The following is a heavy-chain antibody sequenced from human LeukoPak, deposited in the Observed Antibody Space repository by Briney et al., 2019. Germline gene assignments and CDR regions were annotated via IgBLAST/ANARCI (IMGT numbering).Heavy chain of an antibody. Sequence: GSLRPSCAASGFTVSSNYMSWVRQAPGKGLEWVSIIYGADSTYYADSVKGRFTISRDNSKNTLYLQMNSLRAEDTAVYYCARSGFGVLYYYGMDVWGQGTTVTVSS. CDR3: ARSGFGVLYYYGMDV. J-gene: IGHJ6*02. V-gene: IGHV3-66*01. CDR1: GFTVSSNY. CDR2: IYGADST. D-gene: IGHD3-10*01.